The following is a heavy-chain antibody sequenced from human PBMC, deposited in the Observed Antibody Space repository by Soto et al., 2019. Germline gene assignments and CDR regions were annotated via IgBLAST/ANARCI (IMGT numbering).Heavy chain of an antibody. CDR1: GGTFSSYA. V-gene: IGHV1-69*01. J-gene: IGHJ4*02. Sequence: QVQLVQSGAEVKKPGSSVKVSCKASGGTFSSYAISWVRQAPGQGLEWMGGIIPIFGTANYAQKFQGRVTITADESTSTAYMELSSLRSEDTAVYYCARGAEGYYGSSGYYHLGYWGQGTLVTVSS. D-gene: IGHD3-22*01. CDR3: ARGAEGYYGSSGYYHLGY. CDR2: IIPIFGTA.